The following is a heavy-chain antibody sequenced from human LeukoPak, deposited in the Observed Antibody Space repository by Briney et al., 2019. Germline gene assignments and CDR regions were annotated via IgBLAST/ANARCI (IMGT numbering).Heavy chain of an antibody. CDR1: GYSFTSYW. V-gene: IGHV5-51*01. Sequence: KVGESLQISCKGSGYSFTSYWIGWVRQLPGKGLEWMGIIYPGDSDTRYSPSFQGQVTISADKSISTAYLQWSSLKASDTAMYYCARQGKYYDSSGYYYCFDYWGQGTLVTASS. D-gene: IGHD3-22*01. CDR2: IYPGDSDT. CDR3: ARQGKYYDSSGYYYCFDY. J-gene: IGHJ4*02.